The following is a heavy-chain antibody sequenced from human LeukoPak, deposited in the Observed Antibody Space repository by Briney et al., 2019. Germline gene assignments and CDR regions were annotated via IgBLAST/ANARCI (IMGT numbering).Heavy chain of an antibody. Sequence: ASVTVSCTASGYTFTVYYMHWVRQALGQGLEWMGWINPNSGGTNYTQKFQGRVTMTRDTSVTTAYMELNRLESDDTAIYYGARTDNRYDSRLLLKWGQGTQIIVSS. CDR2: INPNSGGT. CDR1: GYTFTVYY. V-gene: IGHV1-2*02. CDR3: ARTDNRYDSRLLLK. D-gene: IGHD3-22*01. J-gene: IGHJ4*02.